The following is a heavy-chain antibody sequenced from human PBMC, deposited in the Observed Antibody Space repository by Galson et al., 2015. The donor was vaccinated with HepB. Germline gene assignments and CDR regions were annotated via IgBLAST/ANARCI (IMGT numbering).Heavy chain of an antibody. CDR1: GFTFSYYA. D-gene: IGHD6-19*01. CDR3: AKVFPEKVDGWYRQALYYFDS. V-gene: IGHV3-23*01. Sequence: SLRLSCAASGFTFSYYAMSWVRQAPGKGLEWVSAITPSGDNTYSADSMKGRFTISRDNSQNTLFLHMNSLRADDTAIYFCAKVFPEKVDGWYRQALYYFDSWGQGTRVTVSS. CDR2: ITPSGDNT. J-gene: IGHJ4*02.